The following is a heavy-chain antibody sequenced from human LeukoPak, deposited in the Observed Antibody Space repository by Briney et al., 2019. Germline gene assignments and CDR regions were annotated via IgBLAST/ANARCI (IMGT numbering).Heavy chain of an antibody. CDR1: GGSFSGYY. D-gene: IGHD3-10*01. J-gene: IGHJ6*03. Sequence: SETLSLTCAVYGGSFSGYYWSWIRQPPGKGLEWIGEINHSGSTNYNPSLKSRVTISVDTSKNQFSLKLSSVTAADTAVYYCARRDTTYYYGSGSYNYYYYMDVWGKGTTVTISS. CDR2: INHSGST. CDR3: ARRDTTYYYGSGSYNYYYYMDV. V-gene: IGHV4-34*01.